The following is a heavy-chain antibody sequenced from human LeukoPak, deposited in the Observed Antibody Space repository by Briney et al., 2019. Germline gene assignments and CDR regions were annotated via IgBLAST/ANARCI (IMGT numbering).Heavy chain of an antibody. CDR1: GFTFSDYY. D-gene: IGHD2-15*01. CDR3: VSTWWSGQELFDY. J-gene: IGHJ4*02. CDR2: ISSSGSTI. Sequence: GGSLRLSCAASGFTFSDYYMSWIRQAPGKGLEWVSYISSSGSTIYYADSVKGRFTISRDNAKNSLYLQMNSLRAEDTAVYYCVSTWWSGQELFDYWGQGTLVTVSS. V-gene: IGHV3-11*04.